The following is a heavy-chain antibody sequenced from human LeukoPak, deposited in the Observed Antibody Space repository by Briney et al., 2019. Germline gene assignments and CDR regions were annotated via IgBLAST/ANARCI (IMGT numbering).Heavy chain of an antibody. J-gene: IGHJ4*02. CDR2: ISSSSSYI. CDR1: GFTFSSYS. D-gene: IGHD3-10*01. CDR3: ASYYYGSGSYYRFSY. Sequence: AGGSLRLSCAASGFTFSSYSMNWVRQAPGKGLEWVSSISSSSSYIYYADSVKGRFTISRDNAKNSLYLQMNSLRAEDTAVYYCASYYYGSGSYYRFSYWGQGTLVTVSS. V-gene: IGHV3-21*01.